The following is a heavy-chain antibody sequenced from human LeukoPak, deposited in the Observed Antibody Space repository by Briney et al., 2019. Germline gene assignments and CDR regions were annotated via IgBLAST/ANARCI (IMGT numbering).Heavy chain of an antibody. CDR3: ARDLGLVPTADVWFDP. J-gene: IGHJ5*02. CDR2: INPRGGST. Sequence: ASVQVSCKASGYSFTGYYMHWVRQPPGPGLEAMGIINPRGGSTSYAQKFQGRVTMTRDTSTSTVYMELSSLRSEDTAVYYCARDLGLVPTADVWFDPWGQGTLVTVSS. V-gene: IGHV1-46*01. CDR1: GYSFTGYY. D-gene: IGHD2-2*01.